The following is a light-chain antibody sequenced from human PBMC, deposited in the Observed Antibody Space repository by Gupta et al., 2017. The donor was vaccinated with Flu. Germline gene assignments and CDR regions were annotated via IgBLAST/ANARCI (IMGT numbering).Light chain of an antibody. CDR2: YDS. CDR1: NIGSKS. Sequence: SYVLTQPPSVSVAPGQTARITCGGNNIGSKSVHWYQQKPGQAPVLGVYYDSDRPSGIPERFSGSNSGNTATLTISRVEAGDEADYYCQVWDSSSDQAVFGGGTKLTVL. CDR3: QVWDSSSDQAV. J-gene: IGLJ2*01. V-gene: IGLV3-21*02.